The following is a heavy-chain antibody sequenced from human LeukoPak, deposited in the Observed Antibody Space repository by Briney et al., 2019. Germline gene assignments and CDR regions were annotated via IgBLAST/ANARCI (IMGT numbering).Heavy chain of an antibody. CDR2: ISSSGSTI. V-gene: IGHV3-48*03. J-gene: IGHJ6*02. Sequence: PGGSLRLSCAASGFTFSSYEMNWVRQAPGKGLEWVSYISSSGSTIYYADSVEGRFTISRDNAKNSLYLQMNSLRAEDTAVYYCATGSSCSGGSCFSYYYYGMDVWGQGTTVTVSS. CDR1: GFTFSSYE. CDR3: ATGSSCSGGSCFSYYYYGMDV. D-gene: IGHD2-15*01.